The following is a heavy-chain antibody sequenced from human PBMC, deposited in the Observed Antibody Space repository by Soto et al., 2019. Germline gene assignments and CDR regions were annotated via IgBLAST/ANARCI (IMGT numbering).Heavy chain of an antibody. Sequence: GESLKISCAASGFTFSNAWMSWVRQAPGKGLEWVGRIKSKTDGGTTDYAAPVKGRFTISRDDSKNTLYLRMNSLKTEDTAVYYCTTHNYYDSSGYYGYWGQGTLVTVSS. J-gene: IGHJ4*02. V-gene: IGHV3-15*01. CDR1: GFTFSNAW. D-gene: IGHD3-22*01. CDR3: TTHNYYDSSGYYGY. CDR2: IKSKTDGGTT.